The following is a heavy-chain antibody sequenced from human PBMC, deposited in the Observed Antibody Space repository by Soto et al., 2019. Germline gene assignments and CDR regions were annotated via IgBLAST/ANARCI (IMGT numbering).Heavy chain of an antibody. J-gene: IGHJ4*02. D-gene: IGHD5-18*01. CDR1: GHSISSGFYY. Sequence: SETLSLTCAVSGHSISSGFYYWGWIRQPPGKGLEWIGSMYHSGSTYYSPSLKSRVTMSVDTSKNQLSLKLTSLTAADTAVYYCARYGYSYSMRFFDKWGQGTRVTV. CDR2: MYHSGST. CDR3: ARYGYSYSMRFFDK. V-gene: IGHV4-38-2*01.